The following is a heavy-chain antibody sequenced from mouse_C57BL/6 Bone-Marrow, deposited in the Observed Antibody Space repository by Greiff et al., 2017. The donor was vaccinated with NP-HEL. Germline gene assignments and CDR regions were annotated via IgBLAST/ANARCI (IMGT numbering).Heavy chain of an antibody. Sequence: QVQLQQSGAELVKPGASVKISCKASGYAFSSYWMNWVKQRPGKGLEWIGQIYPGDGDTNYNGKFKGKATLTADKSSSTAYMQLSSLTSEDSAVYFCARLTQYYGSRYWYFDVWGTGTTVTVSS. CDR2: IYPGDGDT. J-gene: IGHJ1*03. CDR1: GYAFSSYW. V-gene: IGHV1-80*01. CDR3: ARLTQYYGSRYWYFDV. D-gene: IGHD1-1*01.